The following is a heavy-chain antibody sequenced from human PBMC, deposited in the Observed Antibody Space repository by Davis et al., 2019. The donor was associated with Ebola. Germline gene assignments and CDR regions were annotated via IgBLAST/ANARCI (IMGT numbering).Heavy chain of an antibody. D-gene: IGHD2-15*01. V-gene: IGHV3-7*01. CDR2: INEDGSEK. J-gene: IGHJ3*02. CDR1: GFTFSTYW. Sequence: SLNTSCASPGFTFSTYWLSWVRQPPGTGLEWVANINEDGSEKYYVDSVKGRFTISRDNSKNTLYLQMNSLRAEDTAVYYCAGDNPLAVAVGAFDIWGQGTMVTVSS. CDR3: AGDNPLAVAVGAFDI.